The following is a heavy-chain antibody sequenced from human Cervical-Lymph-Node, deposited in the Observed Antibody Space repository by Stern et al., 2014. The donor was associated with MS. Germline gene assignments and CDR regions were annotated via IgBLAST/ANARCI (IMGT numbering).Heavy chain of an antibody. V-gene: IGHV1-69*06. J-gene: IGHJ3*02. CDR2: IIPIIDSA. D-gene: IGHD5-24*01. Sequence: QVQLVQSGAEVKKPGSSVKVSCQASGGTFSTLAINWVRQASGQGLEWMGGIIPIIDSANYAQKVQDRVTITADTSTRTVYMELRNLSTEDTAVFFCARDRRDAHTYAFDTWGQGTPVTVSA. CDR1: GGTFSTLA. CDR3: ARDRRDAHTYAFDT.